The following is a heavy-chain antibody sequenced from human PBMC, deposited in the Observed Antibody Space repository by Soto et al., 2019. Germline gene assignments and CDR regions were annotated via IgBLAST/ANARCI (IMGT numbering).Heavy chain of an antibody. CDR2: INPNSGGT. CDR3: ARDLTMVRGVTNYYYYYGMDV. V-gene: IGHV1-2*04. CDR1: GYTFTGYY. Sequence: ASVKVSCKASGYTFTGYYMHWARHAPGQGLEWMGWINPNSGGTNHAQKFQGWVTMTRDTSISTAYMELSRLRSDDTAVYYCARDLTMVRGVTNYYYYYGMDVWGQGTTVTVS. D-gene: IGHD3-10*01. J-gene: IGHJ6*02.